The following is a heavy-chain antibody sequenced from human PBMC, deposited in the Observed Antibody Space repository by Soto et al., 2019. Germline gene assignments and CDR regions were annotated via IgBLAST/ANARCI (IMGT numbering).Heavy chain of an antibody. V-gene: IGHV3-33*01. J-gene: IGHJ4*02. CDR2: IDYDGNKN. Sequence: QAYLVESGGGVAQPGRSLRLSCAASGFTFSGHGMHWVRQAPGKGLEWVAGIDYDGNKNHSIDSVKGRFTISRDNSANILYLQMNSLRVEDTGVYHCARYFGSHSTLDYWGQGTVVTVSS. CDR3: ARYFGSHSTLDY. D-gene: IGHD1-26*01. CDR1: GFTFSGHG.